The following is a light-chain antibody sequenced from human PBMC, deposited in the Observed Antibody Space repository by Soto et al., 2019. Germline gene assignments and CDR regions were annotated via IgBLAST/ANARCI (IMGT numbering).Light chain of an antibody. V-gene: IGLV2-23*01. CDR2: EGS. J-gene: IGLJ3*02. CDR3: CSYAGSSTWV. CDR1: SSDVGTYNL. Sequence: QSALTQPAFVSGSPGQSITISCTGTSSDVGTYNLVSWYQQHAGKAPKLMLYEGSKRPSGVSNRFSGSKSGNTASLTISGLQAEDEADYYCCSYAGSSTWVFGGGTKLTV.